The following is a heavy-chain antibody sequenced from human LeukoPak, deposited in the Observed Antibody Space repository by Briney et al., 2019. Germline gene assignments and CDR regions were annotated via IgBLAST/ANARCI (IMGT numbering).Heavy chain of an antibody. CDR3: ARDVEDI. CDR2: ISGTGGST. V-gene: IGHV3-23*01. CDR1: GFTFSTYA. Sequence: PGGSLRLSCAASGFTFSTYAMTWVRQAPGKGLEWVSLISGTGGSTYYADSVKGRFTISRDNSKNTLYLQMNSLRAEDTAVYYCARDVEDIWGQGTMVTVSS. J-gene: IGHJ3*02.